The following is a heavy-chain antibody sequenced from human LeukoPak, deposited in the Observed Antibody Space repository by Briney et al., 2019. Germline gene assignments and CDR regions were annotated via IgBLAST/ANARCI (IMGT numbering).Heavy chain of an antibody. Sequence: PSETLSLTCTVSGGSISSYYWSWIRQPAGKGLEWIGRIFTSESPTYNPSLKSRVTISVDTSKNQFSLKLSSVTAADTAVYYCARRYYGSGSTNDYWGQGTLVTVSS. CDR1: GGSISSYY. J-gene: IGHJ4*02. D-gene: IGHD3-10*01. CDR2: IFTSESP. V-gene: IGHV4-4*07. CDR3: ARRYYGSGSTNDY.